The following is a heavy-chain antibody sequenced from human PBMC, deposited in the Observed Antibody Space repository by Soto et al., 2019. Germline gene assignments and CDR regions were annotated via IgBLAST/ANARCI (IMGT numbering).Heavy chain of an antibody. J-gene: IGHJ6*03. CDR3: ARDLGNYDILTGSHYYHMDV. V-gene: IGHV3-11*01. CDR2: ISSSGSTI. D-gene: IGHD3-9*01. Sequence: QVQLVESGGGLVKPGGSLRLSCAASGFTFSDYYMSWIRQAPGKGLEWVSYISSSGSTIYYADSVKGRFTISRDNAKNSLYLQMNSLRAEDTAVYYCARDLGNYDILTGSHYYHMDVWGKGTTVTVSS. CDR1: GFTFSDYY.